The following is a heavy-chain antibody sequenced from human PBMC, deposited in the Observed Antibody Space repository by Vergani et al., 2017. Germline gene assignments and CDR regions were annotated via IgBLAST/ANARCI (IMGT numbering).Heavy chain of an antibody. CDR1: GDAISRDTYS. J-gene: IGHJ6*03. CDR2: VYYSGTT. CDR3: ARGQTGYSSDWSTYFFYMDV. Sequence: QLQLQESDSRLVNPSQTLSLTCTLSGDAISRDTYSWNWVRQPPGKPLEWIGSVYYSGTTYYNPALGGRVTMSIDKSKNNFSLTLTSVTAADSAFYFCARGQTGYSSDWSTYFFYMDVWGKGTTVTVSS. D-gene: IGHD6-13*01. V-gene: IGHV4-30-2*01.